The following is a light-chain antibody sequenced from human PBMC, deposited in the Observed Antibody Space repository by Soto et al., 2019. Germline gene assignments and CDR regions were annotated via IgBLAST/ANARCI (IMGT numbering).Light chain of an antibody. Sequence: QSVLTQSPSASGTPGQRVTISCSGSASTFGRNYVYWYQQLPGTAPKLLIYRNNQRPSGVPDRFSGSKSGTSASLAISGLRSEDEADYYCAAWDASLSGHYVFGTGTKVTVL. J-gene: IGLJ1*01. CDR1: ASTFGRNY. CDR2: RNN. CDR3: AAWDASLSGHYV. V-gene: IGLV1-47*01.